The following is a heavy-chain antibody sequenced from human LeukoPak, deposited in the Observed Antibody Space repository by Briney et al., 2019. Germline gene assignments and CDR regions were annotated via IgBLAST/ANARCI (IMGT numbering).Heavy chain of an antibody. D-gene: IGHD2-15*01. Sequence: GESLEISCKGSGYPFTSHWIAWVRQMPGKGLEWMGRIYPGDSDTRYSPSFQGRVTIPADKAISTAYLQWSRLKASDTAMYYCARTSGYCRGDRCYGEDYWGQGTLVTVSS. J-gene: IGHJ4*02. CDR3: ARTSGYCRGDRCYGEDY. CDR2: IYPGDSDT. V-gene: IGHV5-51*01. CDR1: GYPFTSHW.